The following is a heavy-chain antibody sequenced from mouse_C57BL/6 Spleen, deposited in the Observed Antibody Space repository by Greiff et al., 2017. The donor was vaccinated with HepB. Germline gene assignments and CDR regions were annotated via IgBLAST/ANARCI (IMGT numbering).Heavy chain of an antibody. CDR1: GYSITSGYD. Sequence: EVHLVESGPGMVKPSQSLSLTCTVTGYSITSGYDWHWIRHFPGNKLEWMGYISYSGSTNYNPSLKSRISITHDTSKNHFFLKLNSVTTEDTATYYCARGYDGYFAYWGQGTLVTVSA. J-gene: IGHJ3*01. CDR3: ARGYDGYFAY. D-gene: IGHD2-3*01. V-gene: IGHV3-1*01. CDR2: ISYSGST.